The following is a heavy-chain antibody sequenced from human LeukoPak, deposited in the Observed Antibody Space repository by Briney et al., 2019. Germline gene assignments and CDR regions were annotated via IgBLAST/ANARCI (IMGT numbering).Heavy chain of an antibody. D-gene: IGHD2-8*01. CDR2: LSPDGSSS. CDR1: GFTFSTYW. V-gene: IGHV3-74*01. J-gene: IGHJ6*02. Sequence: AGGSLRLSCAASGFTFSTYWMHWVRQAPGKGLVWVSRLSPDGSSSIYADSVKGRFTVSRDNAKNTLYLQMNSLRAEDTAVYYCARDRPLYAPYYYYGMDVWGQGTTVTVSS. CDR3: ARDRPLYAPYYYYGMDV.